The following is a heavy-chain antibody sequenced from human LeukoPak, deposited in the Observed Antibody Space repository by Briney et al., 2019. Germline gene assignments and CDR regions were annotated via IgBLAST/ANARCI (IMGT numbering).Heavy chain of an antibody. CDR2: INAGNGNT. J-gene: IGHJ4*02. V-gene: IGHV1-3*03. CDR3: ASAPYSSGRFDY. CDR1: GYTFTSYA. D-gene: IGHD6-19*01. Sequence: GASVKVSCKAPGYTFTSYAMHWVRQAPGQRLEWMGWINAGNGNTKYSQEFQGRVTITRDTSASTAYMELSSLRSEDMAVYYCASAPYSSGRFDYWGQGTLVTVSS.